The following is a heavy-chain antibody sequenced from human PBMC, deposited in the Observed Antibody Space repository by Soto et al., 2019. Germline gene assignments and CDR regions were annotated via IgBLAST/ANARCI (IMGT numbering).Heavy chain of an antibody. D-gene: IGHD2-8*01. V-gene: IGHV1-69*13. CDR2: IIPIFGTA. CDR1: GGTFGSYA. J-gene: IGHJ6*02. CDR3: ASYCTNGVCYPYGMDV. Sequence: SVKVSCKASGGTFGSYAISWVREAPGQGLEWMGGIIPIFGTANYAQKFQGRVTITADESTSTAYMELSSLRSEDTAVYYCASYCTNGVCYPYGMDVWGQGTTVTVSS.